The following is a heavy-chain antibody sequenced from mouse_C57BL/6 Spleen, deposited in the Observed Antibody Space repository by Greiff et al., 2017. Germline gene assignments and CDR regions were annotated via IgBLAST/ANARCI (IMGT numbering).Heavy chain of an antibody. CDR2: IYPGDGDT. J-gene: IGHJ4*01. CDR1: GYAFSSYW. D-gene: IGHD1-1*01. V-gene: IGHV1-80*01. CDR3: ARYSHYYYGSGYAMDY. Sequence: QVQLQQSGAELVKPGASVKISCKASGYAFSSYWMNWVKQRPGKGLEWIGQIYPGDGDTNYNGKFKGKATLTADKSSSTAYMQLSSLTSEDSAVYFCARYSHYYYGSGYAMDYWGQGTSVTVSS.